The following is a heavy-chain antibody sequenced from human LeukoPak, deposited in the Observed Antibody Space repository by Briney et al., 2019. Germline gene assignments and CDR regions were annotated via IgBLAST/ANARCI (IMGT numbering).Heavy chain of an antibody. CDR1: GGTFSSYA. CDR3: AREVGEYYYGSGSYYGGVYYYYMDV. J-gene: IGHJ6*03. Sequence: SVKVSCKASGGTFSSYAISWVRQAPGQGLEWMGGIIPIFGTANYAQKFQGRVTITTDESTSTAYMELSSLRSEDTAVYYCAREVGEYYYGSGSYYGGVYYYYMDVWGKGTTVAVSS. D-gene: IGHD3-10*01. CDR2: IIPIFGTA. V-gene: IGHV1-69*05.